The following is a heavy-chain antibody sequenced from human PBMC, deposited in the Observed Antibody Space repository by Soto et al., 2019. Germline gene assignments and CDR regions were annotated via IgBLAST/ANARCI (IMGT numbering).Heavy chain of an antibody. CDR1: GGTFGTYA. J-gene: IGHJ4*02. D-gene: IGHD6-19*01. Sequence: SVKVSCKASGGTFGTYAFSWVRQAPGQGLEWMGGIIPPFRAANYAQKFQGRVTITAYESTSTAYMELSSLRFEDTAVYYCARGIDAGWYSYYFDYWGQGTLVTVSS. V-gene: IGHV1-69*13. CDR3: ARGIDAGWYSYYFDY. CDR2: IIPPFRAA.